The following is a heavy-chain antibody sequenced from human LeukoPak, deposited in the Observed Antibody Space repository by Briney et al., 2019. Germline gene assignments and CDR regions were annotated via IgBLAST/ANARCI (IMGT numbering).Heavy chain of an antibody. Sequence: SVKVSCKSSGGTLSTYTISWVRQAPGQGLEWMGRIIPILSQTNYALKFRGRFTMTADKSTDTAYMELSSLRSEDTAVYFCAKVRGSDAFDMWGQGTMVTVSS. V-gene: IGHV1-69*08. CDR3: AKVRGSDAFDM. CDR2: IIPILSQT. D-gene: IGHD3-10*01. J-gene: IGHJ3*02. CDR1: GGTLSTYT.